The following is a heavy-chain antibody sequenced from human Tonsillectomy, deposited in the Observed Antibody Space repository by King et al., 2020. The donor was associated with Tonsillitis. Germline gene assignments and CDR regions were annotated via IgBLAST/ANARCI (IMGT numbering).Heavy chain of an antibody. CDR3: AKLDRYSFYY. V-gene: IGHV3-53*04. CDR1: GLSVGSHY. CDR2: IYRGGRT. Sequence: VQLVESGGGLVQPGGSLRLSCAASGLSVGSHYMSWVRQAPGKGLEWVSVIYRGGRTDYADSVKGRFTISRHSSTNTLYLQMNSLGPEDTAVYYCAKLDRYSFYYWGQGTLVTFSS. J-gene: IGHJ4*02. D-gene: IGHD2-21*01.